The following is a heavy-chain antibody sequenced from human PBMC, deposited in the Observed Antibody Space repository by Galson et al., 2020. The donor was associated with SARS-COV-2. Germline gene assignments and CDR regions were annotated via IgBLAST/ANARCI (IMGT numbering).Heavy chain of an antibody. V-gene: IGHV3-30*03. CDR3: ASFYDILTGYYNVGGFDY. Sequence: GESLKISCAASGFTFSSYGMHWVRQAPGKGLEWVAVISYDGSNKYYADSVKGRFTISRDNSKNTLYLQMNSLRAEDTAVYYCASFYDILTGYYNVGGFDYWGQGTLSPSPQ. D-gene: IGHD3-9*01. J-gene: IGHJ4*02. CDR2: ISYDGSNK. CDR1: GFTFSSYG.